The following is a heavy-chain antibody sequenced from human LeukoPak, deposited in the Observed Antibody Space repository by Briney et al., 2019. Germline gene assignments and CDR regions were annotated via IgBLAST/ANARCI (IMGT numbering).Heavy chain of an antibody. D-gene: IGHD2-15*01. V-gene: IGHV1-18*01. CDR2: ISAYNGNT. J-gene: IGHJ4*02. CDR3: VWGYCSGGSCYPPFDY. Sequence: ASVKVSCKASGYTFTSYGFSWVRQAPGQGLEWMGWISAYNGNTNYAQKLQGRVTMTTDTSTSTAYMELRSLRSDDTAVYYCVWGYCSGGSCYPPFDYWGQGTLVTVSS. CDR1: GYTFTSYG.